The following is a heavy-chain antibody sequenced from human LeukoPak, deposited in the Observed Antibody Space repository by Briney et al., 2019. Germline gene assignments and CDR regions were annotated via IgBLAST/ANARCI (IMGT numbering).Heavy chain of an antibody. D-gene: IGHD3-16*02. CDR3: AREEYGYPNLFDY. Sequence: GGSQSLLCAASVFIDSSNDMRWVRQAPGKGLEWVSVIYSGGSTYYADSVKGRFTISRDNSKNTLYLQMNSLRAEDTAVYYCAREEYGYPNLFDYWGQGTLVTVSS. V-gene: IGHV3-66*01. J-gene: IGHJ4*02. CDR1: VFIDSSND. CDR2: IYSGGST.